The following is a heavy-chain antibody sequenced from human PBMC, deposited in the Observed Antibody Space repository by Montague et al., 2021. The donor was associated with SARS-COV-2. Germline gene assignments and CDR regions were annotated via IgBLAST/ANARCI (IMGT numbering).Heavy chain of an antibody. D-gene: IGHD5-24*01. CDR1: GASISSYY. J-gene: IGHJ4*02. CDR2: IYYSGST. V-gene: IGHV4-59*01. Sequence: SETLSLTCTVSGASISSYYLSWIRQPPGKGLEWIGYIYYSGSTNYNPSLKSRVTISVDTSKNQFSLKLSSVTAADTAVYYCARVFPRWLQFDPYFDYWGQGTLVTVSS. CDR3: ARVFPRWLQFDPYFDY.